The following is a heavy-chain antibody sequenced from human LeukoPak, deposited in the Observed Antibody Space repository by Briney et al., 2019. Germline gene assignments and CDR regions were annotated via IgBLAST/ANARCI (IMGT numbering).Heavy chain of an antibody. D-gene: IGHD3-9*01. CDR3: AREAYYDILTGYYDYYYYGMDV. J-gene: IGHJ6*02. Sequence: GGSLRLSCAASAFTFSTFAMSWIRQAPGKGLECVAYIYPGGGVIYYADSVKGRFTISRDNAKNSLYLQMNSLRAEDTAVYYCAREAYYDILTGYYDYYYYGMDVWGQGTTVTVSS. CDR1: AFTFSTFA. V-gene: IGHV3-48*01. CDR2: IYPGGGVI.